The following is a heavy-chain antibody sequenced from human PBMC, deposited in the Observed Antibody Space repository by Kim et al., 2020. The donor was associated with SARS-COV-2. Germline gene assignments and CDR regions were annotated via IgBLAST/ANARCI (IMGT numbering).Heavy chain of an antibody. D-gene: IGHD1-1*01. J-gene: IGHJ4*02. CDR2: IYHSGST. V-gene: IGHV4-38-2*02. Sequence: SETLSLTCTVSGYSISSGYYWGWIRQPPGKGLEWIGSIYHSGSTYYNPSLKSRVTISVDTSKNQFSLKLSSVTAADTAVYYCARGLQQGPEPGDYWGQGT. CDR3: ARGLQQGPEPGDY. CDR1: GYSISSGYY.